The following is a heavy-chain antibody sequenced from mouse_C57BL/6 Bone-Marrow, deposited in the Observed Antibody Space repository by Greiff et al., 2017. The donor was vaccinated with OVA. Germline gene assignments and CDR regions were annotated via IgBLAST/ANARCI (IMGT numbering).Heavy chain of an antibody. CDR3: ARKEIYYGNWSYAMDY. CDR2: IHPNSGST. CDR1: GYTFTSYW. D-gene: IGHD2-1*01. J-gene: IGHJ4*01. Sequence: VQLQQPGAELVKPGASVKLSCKASGYTFTSYWMHWVKQRPGQGLEWIGMIHPNSGSTNYNEKFKSKATLTVDTSSSTAYMQLSSLTAEVSAVYYCARKEIYYGNWSYAMDYWGQGTSVTVSS. V-gene: IGHV1-64*01.